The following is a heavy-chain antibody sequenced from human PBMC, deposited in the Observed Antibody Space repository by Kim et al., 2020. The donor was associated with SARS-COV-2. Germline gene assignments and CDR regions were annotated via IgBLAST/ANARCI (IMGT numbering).Heavy chain of an antibody. CDR1: GFTFSSYG. CDR2: IWYDGSNK. D-gene: IGHD5-18*01. CDR3: ARDVAPSVYSYGPNHGDN. Sequence: GGSLRLSCAASGFTFSSYGMHWVRQAPGKGLEWVAVIWYDGSNKYYADSVKGRFTISRDNSKNTLYLQMNSLRAEDTAVYYCARDVAPSVYSYGPNHGDNWGQGTLVTVSS. V-gene: IGHV3-33*01. J-gene: IGHJ4*02.